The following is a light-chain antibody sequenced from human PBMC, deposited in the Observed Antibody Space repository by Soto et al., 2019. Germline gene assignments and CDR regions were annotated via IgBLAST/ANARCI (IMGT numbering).Light chain of an antibody. CDR1: ESISRDY. V-gene: IGKV3-20*01. CDR2: GAS. J-gene: IGKJ5*01. Sequence: EIVLTQSPGTLSLSPGQRATLSCRASESISRDYLAWYQQRLGQAPRLLSYGASSGATGIPDRFSGSGSGTDFTLTISRLEPEDFAIYYCQQYGSSPTFGQGTRLEIK. CDR3: QQYGSSPT.